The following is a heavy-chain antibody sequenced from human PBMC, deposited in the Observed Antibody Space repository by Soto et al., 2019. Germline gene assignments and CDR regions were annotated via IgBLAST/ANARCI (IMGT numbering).Heavy chain of an antibody. CDR2: IYPGDSDT. CDR3: ARFRYCSGGSCYYYYGMDV. D-gene: IGHD2-15*01. V-gene: IGHV5-51*01. J-gene: IGHJ6*02. Sequence: PGESLKISCKGSGYSFTSYWIGWVRQMPGKGLEWMGIIYPGDSDTRYSPSFQGQVTISADKSISTAYLQWSSLKASDTATYYCARFRYCSGGSCYYYYGMDVWGQGTTVTVSS. CDR1: GYSFTSYW.